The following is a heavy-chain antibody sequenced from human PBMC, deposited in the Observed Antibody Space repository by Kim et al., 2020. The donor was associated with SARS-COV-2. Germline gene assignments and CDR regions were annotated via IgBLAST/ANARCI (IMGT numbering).Heavy chain of an antibody. CDR2: T. J-gene: IGHJ5*02. V-gene: IGHV4-31*02. D-gene: IGHD3-10*01. Sequence: TYYNPSLKSRVTISVDTSKNQFSLKLSSVTAADTAVYYCARVVSGNWFDPWGQGTLVTVSS. CDR3: ARVVSGNWFDP.